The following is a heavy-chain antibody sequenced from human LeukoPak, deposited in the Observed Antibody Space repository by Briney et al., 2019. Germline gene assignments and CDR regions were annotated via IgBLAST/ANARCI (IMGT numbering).Heavy chain of an antibody. J-gene: IGHJ3*02. V-gene: IGHV3-66*01. CDR1: GYSVSTNY. D-gene: IGHD1-1*01. CDR2: IYNGGST. Sequence: PGESLTLSCAASGYSVSTNYMSWVRQPPGKGLEWVSDIYNGGSTDYADSVKGRFTISRDNSKNNVYLQMNSLRAADTAVYYCARDGRNEGAFDIWCRGTMVIVSS. CDR3: ARDGRNEGAFDI.